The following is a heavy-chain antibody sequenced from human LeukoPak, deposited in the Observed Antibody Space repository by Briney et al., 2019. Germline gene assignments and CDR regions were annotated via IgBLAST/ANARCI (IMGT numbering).Heavy chain of an antibody. Sequence: PSESLSLTWAVYGGSFSGYYWSWIRQPPGKGLEWIGEINHSGRTNYNPSLKSRVTISVDTSKNQFSLKLSSVTAADTAVYYCARGPSYTYYYDRSGYYLNYWGQGTLVTVSS. CDR1: GGSFSGYY. V-gene: IGHV4-34*01. J-gene: IGHJ4*02. D-gene: IGHD3-22*01. CDR2: INHSGRT. CDR3: ARGPSYTYYYDRSGYYLNY.